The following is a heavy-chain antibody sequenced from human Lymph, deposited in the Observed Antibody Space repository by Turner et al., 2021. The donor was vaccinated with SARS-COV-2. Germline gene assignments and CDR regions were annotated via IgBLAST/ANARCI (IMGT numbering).Heavy chain of an antibody. D-gene: IGHD2-15*01. J-gene: IGHJ4*02. V-gene: IGHV1-46*01. Sequence: QVQLVQYGAEVKKPGASVKVSCKASGYTFTSYYMHWVRQAPGQGVEWMGIINPSGDSTSYAQKFQCRVTMTRDTSTSTVYMELSSLRSEDTAVYYCARVGPGGFDYWGQGTPVTVSS. CDR2: INPSGDST. CDR1: GYTFTSYY. CDR3: ARVGPGGFDY.